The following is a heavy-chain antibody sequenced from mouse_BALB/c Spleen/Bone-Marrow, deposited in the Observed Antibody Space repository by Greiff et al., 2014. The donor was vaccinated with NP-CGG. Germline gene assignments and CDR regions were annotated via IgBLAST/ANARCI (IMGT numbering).Heavy chain of an antibody. CDR3: ARYDGPAGFAY. CDR1: GYTFTSYW. J-gene: IGHJ3*01. V-gene: IGHV1S81*02. D-gene: IGHD2-3*01. CDR2: INPSNGRT. Sequence: QVQLKESGAELVKPGASVKLSCKASGYTFTSYWIHWVKLRPGHGLEWIGEINPSNGRTNYNEKFKNKATLTVEKSSSTAYIQLSSLTSEDAAVYYCARYDGPAGFAYWGQGTLVTVS.